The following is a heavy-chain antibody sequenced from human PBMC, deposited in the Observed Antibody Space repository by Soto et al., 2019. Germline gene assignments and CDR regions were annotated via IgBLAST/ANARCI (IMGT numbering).Heavy chain of an antibody. CDR3: ARQYWSLGYYYYMDV. Sequence: GESLKISCKGSGYSFTSYWIGWVRQMPGKGLEWMGIIYPGDSDTRYSPSFQGQVTISADKSISTAYLQWSSLKASDTAMYYCARQYWSLGYYYYMDVWGKGTTVTVSS. D-gene: IGHD2-8*02. J-gene: IGHJ6*03. CDR1: GYSFTSYW. V-gene: IGHV5-51*01. CDR2: IYPGDSDT.